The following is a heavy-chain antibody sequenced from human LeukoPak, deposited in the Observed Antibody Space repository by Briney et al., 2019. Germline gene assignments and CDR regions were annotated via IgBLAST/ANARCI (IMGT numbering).Heavy chain of an antibody. Sequence: SETLSLTFTVSGYSISSGYYWGWIRQPPGKGLEWIGSIYHSGSTYYNPSLKSRVTISVDTSKNQFSLKLSSVTAADTAIYYCARERSMVRGVSWFDPWGQGTLVTVSS. CDR3: ARERSMVRGVSWFDP. D-gene: IGHD3-10*01. V-gene: IGHV4-38-2*02. CDR2: IYHSGST. J-gene: IGHJ5*02. CDR1: GYSISSGYY.